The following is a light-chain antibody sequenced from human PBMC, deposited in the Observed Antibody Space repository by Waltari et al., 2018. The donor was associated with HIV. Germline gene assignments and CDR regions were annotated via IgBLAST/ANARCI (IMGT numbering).Light chain of an antibody. CDR2: EVN. CDR3: CSYSDRRIYV. J-gene: IGLJ1*01. CDR1: SSDVGNYDL. Sequence: QSALTQPASVSGSLGQSITISCTGTSSDVGNYDLVPRYQQHPGKVPKIIMYEVNKRPPGASNRMSGSKSGNTASLTISGLQAEDEADYYCCSYSDRRIYVFGSGTRVSAL. V-gene: IGLV2-23*02.